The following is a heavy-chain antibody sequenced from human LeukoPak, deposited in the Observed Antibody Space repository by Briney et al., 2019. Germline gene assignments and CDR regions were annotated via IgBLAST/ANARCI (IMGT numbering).Heavy chain of an antibody. CDR3: ARDLYKYYDFWSGYSPFDY. D-gene: IGHD3-3*01. CDR2: ISWNSGSI. J-gene: IGHJ4*02. V-gene: IGHV3-9*01. Sequence: GGPLRLSCAASGFTFDDYAMHWVRQAPGKGLEWVSGISWNSGSIGYADSVKGRFTISRDNAKNSLYLQMNSLRAEDTAVYYCARDLYKYYDFWSGYSPFDYWGQGTLVTVSS. CDR1: GFTFDDYA.